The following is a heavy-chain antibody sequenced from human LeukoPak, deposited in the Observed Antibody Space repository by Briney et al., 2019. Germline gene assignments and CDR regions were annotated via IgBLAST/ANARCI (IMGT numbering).Heavy chain of an antibody. J-gene: IGHJ4*02. CDR3: ARGCPGTTLFDY. CDR2: ISSSSSYI. Sequence: PGGSLRLSCAASGFTFDDYAMHWVRQAPGKGLEWVSSISSSSSYIYYADSVKGRFTISRDNAKNSLYLQMNSLRAEDTAVYYCARGCPGTTLFDYWGQGTLVTVSS. CDR1: GFTFDDYA. V-gene: IGHV3-21*01. D-gene: IGHD1-1*01.